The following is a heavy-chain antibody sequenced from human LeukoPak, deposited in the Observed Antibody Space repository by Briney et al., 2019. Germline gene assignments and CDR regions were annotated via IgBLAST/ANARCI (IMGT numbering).Heavy chain of an antibody. D-gene: IGHD1-26*01. CDR2: ISSNGGST. V-gene: IGHV3-64*01. CDR1: GFSFSSYA. J-gene: IGHJ4*02. CDR3: ARARGSFRPYYFDY. Sequence: PGVSLRLSCAASGFSFSSYAMHWVRQAPGEGLEYVSAISSNGGSTYYANSVKDRFTISRDDSKNALYLQMGSLRAEDMAVYYCARARGSFRPYYFDYWGQGTLVTVSS.